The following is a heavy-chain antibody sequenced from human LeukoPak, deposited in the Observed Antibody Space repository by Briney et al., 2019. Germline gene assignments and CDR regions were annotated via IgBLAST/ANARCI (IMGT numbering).Heavy chain of an antibody. Sequence: PGGSLRLSCAASGFSFTSYSFNWVRQAPGKGLEWVSSISSSNSYTYYADSVKGRFTISRDNAKNSLYLQMNSLRAEDTAVYYCAELGITMIGGVWGKGTTVTISS. CDR2: ISSSNSYT. D-gene: IGHD3-10*02. CDR1: GFSFTSYS. V-gene: IGHV3-21*01. J-gene: IGHJ6*04. CDR3: AELGITMIGGV.